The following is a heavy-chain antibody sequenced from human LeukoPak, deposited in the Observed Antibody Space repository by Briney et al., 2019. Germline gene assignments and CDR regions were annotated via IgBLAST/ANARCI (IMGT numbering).Heavy chain of an antibody. D-gene: IGHD6-13*01. CDR2: ISSSGSTI. CDR3: ARDKSSSSWYVGGTDYFDY. CDR1: GFTFSSYE. V-gene: IGHV3-48*03. J-gene: IGHJ4*02. Sequence: GGSLRLSCAASGFTFSSYEMNWVRQAPRQGLEWVSYISSSGSTIYYADSVKGRFTISRDNAKNSLYLQMNSLRAEDTAVYYCARDKSSSSWYVGGTDYFDYWGQGTLVTVSS.